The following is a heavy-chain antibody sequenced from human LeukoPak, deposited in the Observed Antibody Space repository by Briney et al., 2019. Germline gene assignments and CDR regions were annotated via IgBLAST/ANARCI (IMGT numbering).Heavy chain of an antibody. D-gene: IGHD6-13*01. CDR1: GYTFTSYG. J-gene: IGHJ4*02. CDR2: ISAYNGNT. Sequence: ASVKVSCKASGYTFTSYGISWVRQAPGQGPEWMGWISAYNGNTNYAQKLQGRVTMTTDTSTSTAYMELRSLRSDDTAVYYCARDEIGIAAAGLDYWGQGTLVTVSS. V-gene: IGHV1-18*01. CDR3: ARDEIGIAAAGLDY.